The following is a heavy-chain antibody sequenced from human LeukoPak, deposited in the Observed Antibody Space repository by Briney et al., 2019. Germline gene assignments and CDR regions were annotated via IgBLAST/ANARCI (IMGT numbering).Heavy chain of an antibody. CDR1: GYSFTSSY. V-gene: IGHV1-46*01. Sequence: ASVKVSCKASGYSFTSSYMHWVRQAPGQGLEWMGLINPSGGSASYAQKLQGRVTMTTDTSTSTAYMELRSLRSDDTAVYYCARDPPSGYYDFWSGYYIFDYWGQGTLVTVSS. CDR3: ARDPPSGYYDFWSGYYIFDY. CDR2: INPSGGSA. J-gene: IGHJ4*02. D-gene: IGHD3-3*01.